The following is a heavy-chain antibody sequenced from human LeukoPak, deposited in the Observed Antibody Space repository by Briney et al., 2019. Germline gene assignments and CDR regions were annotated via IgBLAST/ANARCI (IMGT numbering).Heavy chain of an antibody. V-gene: IGHV4-34*01. D-gene: IGHD3-9*01. CDR3: ARFQAFGRYFAWLPLNAFDI. Sequence: SETLSLTCAVYGGSFSGYYWSWIRQPPGKGLECIGEINHSGSTNYNPSRKSRVTISVATSKNQFSVKLRSVIAADTAVYYCARFQAFGRYFAWLPLNAFDIWGQGTMVTVSS. J-gene: IGHJ3*02. CDR1: GGSFSGYY. CDR2: INHSGST.